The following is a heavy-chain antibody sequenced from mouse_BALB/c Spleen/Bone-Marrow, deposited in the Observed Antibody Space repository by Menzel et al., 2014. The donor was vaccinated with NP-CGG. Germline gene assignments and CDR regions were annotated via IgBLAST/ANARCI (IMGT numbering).Heavy chain of an antibody. CDR1: GFIFTDYY. V-gene: IGHV7-3*02. CDR3: ARDMGGLLFDS. D-gene: IGHD1-1*01. CDR2: IRNKAYGYTT. J-gene: IGHJ2*01. Sequence: EVMLVESGGGLVQPGGSLRLSCATSGFIFTDYYMNWVRQPPGKALEWLAFIRNKAYGYTTEYSASVKGRFTISRDNSQNILYLQMNTLRAEDSATYYCARDMGGLLFDSWGQGTTLSVSS.